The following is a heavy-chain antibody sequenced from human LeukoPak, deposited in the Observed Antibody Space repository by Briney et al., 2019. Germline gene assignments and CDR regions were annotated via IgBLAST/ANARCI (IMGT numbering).Heavy chain of an antibody. V-gene: IGHV1-18*01. J-gene: IGHJ4*02. CDR1: GYTFTDYA. CDR2: ISADNDNT. CDR3: ARVGGYYYGSGSHDYYFEY. Sequence: ASVKVPCKASGYTFTDYAITWVRQAPGQGLEWVGWISADNDNTYYAQKFQGRVTLSTDTSTSTAYMELRTLRSDDTAVYYCARVGGYYYGSGSHDYYFEYWGQGTLVTVSS. D-gene: IGHD3-10*01.